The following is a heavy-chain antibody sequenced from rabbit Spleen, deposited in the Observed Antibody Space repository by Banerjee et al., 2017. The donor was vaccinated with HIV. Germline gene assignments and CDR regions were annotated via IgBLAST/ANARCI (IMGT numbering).Heavy chain of an antibody. CDR2: INTNTGNT. J-gene: IGHJ6*01. Sequence: QSLEESGGGLVKPGASLTLTCKASGFSLNSGYDMCWVRQAPGKGLEWIGCINTNTGNTMYATWAKGRTTISRTSPTTVALQVTRLTAADTATYFCARDLPEIIGWNFDVWGPGTLVTVS. D-gene: IGHD1-1*01. V-gene: IGHV1S40*01. CDR3: ARDLPEIIGWNFDV. CDR1: GFSLNSGYD.